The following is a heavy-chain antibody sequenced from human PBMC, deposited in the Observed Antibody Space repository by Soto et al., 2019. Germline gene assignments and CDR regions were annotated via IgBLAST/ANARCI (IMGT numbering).Heavy chain of an antibody. Sequence: PSETLSLTCTVSGGSISSYYWSWIRQPPGKGLEWLGYIYYSGSTNYNPSLKSRVTISVDASKNQFSLKLSSVTAADTAVYYCARDIRFGELLWFDPWGQGTLVTVSS. J-gene: IGHJ5*02. CDR1: GGSISSYY. V-gene: IGHV4-59*01. CDR2: IYYSGST. CDR3: ARDIRFGELLWFDP. D-gene: IGHD3-10*01.